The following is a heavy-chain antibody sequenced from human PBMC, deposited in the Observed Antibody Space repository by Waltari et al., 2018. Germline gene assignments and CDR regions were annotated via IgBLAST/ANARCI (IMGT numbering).Heavy chain of an antibody. J-gene: IGHJ5*02. CDR2: INPNTGDT. D-gene: IGHD3-22*01. CDR3: VRDPTHYESGGIFVDWFDP. CDR1: GYTFIDYY. Sequence: QVQLVQSGAEVKKPGASVKVSCKASGYTFIDYYIHWVRQAPGQGLEWMGWINPNTGDTTYTQMFQGRVTMTRDTSIRTAYMELKRLRSDDTAVYFCVRDPTHYESGGIFVDWFDPWGQGTLVTVSS. V-gene: IGHV1-2*02.